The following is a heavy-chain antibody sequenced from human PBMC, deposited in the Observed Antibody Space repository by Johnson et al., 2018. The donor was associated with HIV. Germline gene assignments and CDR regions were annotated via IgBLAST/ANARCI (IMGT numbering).Heavy chain of an antibody. CDR3: ARGSSEGAFDI. D-gene: IGHD6-19*01. Sequence: VQLVESGGGLVKPGGSLRLSCTASGFTFSSAWMNWVRQAPGKGLEWVSVIYSGGSTYYADSVKGRFTISRDNSKNTLYLQMNSLRAEDTAVYYCARGSSEGAFDIWGQGTMVTVSS. CDR1: GFTFSSAW. J-gene: IGHJ3*02. CDR2: IYSGGST. V-gene: IGHV3-66*02.